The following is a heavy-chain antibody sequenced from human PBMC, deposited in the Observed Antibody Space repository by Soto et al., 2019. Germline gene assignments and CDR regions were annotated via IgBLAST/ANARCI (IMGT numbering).Heavy chain of an antibody. CDR1: GFTFSSYG. D-gene: IGHD6-13*01. CDR2: ISYDGSNK. CDR3: AKALVGSSSWFDY. Sequence: QVQLVESGGGVVQPGRSLRLSCAASGFTFSSYGMHWVRQAPGKGLEWVAVISYDGSNKYYSDSVKGRFTISRDNSKNTLYLQRNSLRPEDTAVYYCAKALVGSSSWFDYWGRGTLVTVSS. J-gene: IGHJ4*02. V-gene: IGHV3-30*18.